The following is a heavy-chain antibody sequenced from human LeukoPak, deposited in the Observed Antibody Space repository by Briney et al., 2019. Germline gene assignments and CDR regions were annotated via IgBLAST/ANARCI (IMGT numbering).Heavy chain of an antibody. Sequence: ASVKVSCKASRGTFSSYAISWVRQAPGQGLEWMGGIIPIFGTANYAQKFQGRVTITADESTSTAYMELSSLRSEDTAVYYCAGLGRKGHNWFDPWGQGTLVTVSP. CDR1: RGTFSSYA. CDR2: IIPIFGTA. V-gene: IGHV1-69*13. CDR3: AGLGRKGHNWFDP. J-gene: IGHJ5*02.